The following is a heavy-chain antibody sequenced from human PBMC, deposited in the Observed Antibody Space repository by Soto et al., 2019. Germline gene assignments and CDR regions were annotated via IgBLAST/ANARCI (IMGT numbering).Heavy chain of an antibody. CDR1: GFTVSNNY. CDR2: IQGGGSI. J-gene: IGHJ4*02. D-gene: IGHD3-10*01. V-gene: IGHV3-66*01. Sequence: EVLLDESGGGFVQPGGSLRLSCAASGFTVSNNYMTWVRQAPGKGLEWVSVIQGGGSISYADSVMDRFTISRDSSKSTVFLDMNSLRPEDTAVYFCARGEGSGSNALGDWGQGTLVTVSS. CDR3: ARGEGSGSNALGD.